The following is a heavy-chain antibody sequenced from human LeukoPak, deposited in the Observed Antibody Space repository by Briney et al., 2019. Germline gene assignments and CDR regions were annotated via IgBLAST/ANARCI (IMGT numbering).Heavy chain of an antibody. D-gene: IGHD6-6*01. Sequence: KSGGSLRLSCAASGFTFSIYTMNWVRQAPGKGLEWVSSITSSSSYIHYADSVRGRFTISRDNAKNSLYLQMNSLRAEDTAVYYCARAGGWGYSSSSGYYFDYWGQGTLVTVSS. CDR2: ITSSSSYI. CDR1: GFTFSIYT. V-gene: IGHV3-21*01. J-gene: IGHJ4*02. CDR3: ARAGGWGYSSSSGYYFDY.